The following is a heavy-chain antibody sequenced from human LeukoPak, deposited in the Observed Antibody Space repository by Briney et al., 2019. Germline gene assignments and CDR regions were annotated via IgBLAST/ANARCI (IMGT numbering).Heavy chain of an antibody. CDR1: GYTFTSYD. J-gene: IGHJ4*02. V-gene: IGHV1-8*01. CDR2: MNPNSGNT. CDR3: ARGFRDDYVWGSYRYPDY. Sequence: ASVKVSCKASGYTFTSYDINWGRQATGQGLEWRGWMNPNSGNTGYAQKFQGRVTMTRNTSISTAYMELSSLRSEDTAVYYCARGFRDDYVWGSYRYPDYWGQGTLVTVSS. D-gene: IGHD3-16*02.